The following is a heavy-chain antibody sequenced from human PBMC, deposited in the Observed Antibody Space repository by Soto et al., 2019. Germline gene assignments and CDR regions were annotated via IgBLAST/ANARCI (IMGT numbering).Heavy chain of an antibody. D-gene: IGHD6-13*01. CDR2: IYYSGST. J-gene: IGHJ6*02. CDR3: ARWAAAGTKRGAYYYYGMDV. V-gene: IGHV4-39*01. CDR1: GGSISSSSYY. Sequence: QLQLQESGPGLVKPSETLSLTCTVSGGSISSSSYYWGWIRQPPGKGLEWIGSIYYSGSTYYNPSLKSRVTISVDTSKNQSSLKLSSVTAADTAVYYCARWAAAGTKRGAYYYYGMDVWGQGTTVTVSS.